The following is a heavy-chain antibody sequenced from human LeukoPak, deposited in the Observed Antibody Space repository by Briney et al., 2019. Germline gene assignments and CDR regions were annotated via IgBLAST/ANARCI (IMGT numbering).Heavy chain of an antibody. CDR3: AKDPHQLILSNHFDD. D-gene: IGHD2/OR15-2a*01. J-gene: IGHJ4*02. CDR2: LSYDGSNT. Sequence: PGGSLRLSCAASGFTFSSRAMYWVRQAPAKGLEWVAGLSYDGSNTYYLDSVKGRFTISGDNSKNTLYLQMDSLRTEDTAVYYCAKDPHQLILSNHFDDWGQGTLVTVSS. V-gene: IGHV3-30*18. CDR1: GFTFSSRA.